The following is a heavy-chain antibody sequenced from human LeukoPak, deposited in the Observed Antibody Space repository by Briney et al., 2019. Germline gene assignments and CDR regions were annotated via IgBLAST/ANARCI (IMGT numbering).Heavy chain of an antibody. CDR2: ISGSGGST. V-gene: IGHV3-23*01. CDR1: GFTFSSYG. Sequence: GGSLRLSCAASGFTFSSYGMSWVRQAPGKGLEWVSSISGSGGSTYYADSVKGRFTISRDNSKNTLYLQMKSLRAEDAAVYYCAKGGGYEAQYYYYYLDVWGKGTTVTISS. D-gene: IGHD5-12*01. CDR3: AKGGGYEAQYYYYYLDV. J-gene: IGHJ6*03.